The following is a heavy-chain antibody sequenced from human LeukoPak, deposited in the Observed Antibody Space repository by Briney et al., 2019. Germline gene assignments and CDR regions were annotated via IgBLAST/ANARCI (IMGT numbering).Heavy chain of an antibody. Sequence: GGSLRLSCAASGFTFSSYSMTWVRQAPGKGLEWVSSISSSSSYIYYADSVKGRFTISRDNAKNSLYLQMYSLRAEDTAVYYCARLPGRYFDSSGYYDYWGQGTLVTVSS. V-gene: IGHV3-21*01. D-gene: IGHD3-22*01. CDR1: GFTFSSYS. J-gene: IGHJ4*02. CDR3: ARLPGRYFDSSGYYDY. CDR2: ISSSSSYI.